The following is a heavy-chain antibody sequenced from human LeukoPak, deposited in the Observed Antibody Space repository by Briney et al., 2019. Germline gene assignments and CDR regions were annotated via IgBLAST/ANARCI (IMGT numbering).Heavy chain of an antibody. CDR2: IYTSGST. V-gene: IGHV4-4*07. Sequence: SETLSLTCTVSGGSISTYYWSWIRQPPGKGLEWIGRIYTSGSTNYNPSLKSRVTISVDTSKNQFSLKLSSVTAADTAVYYCARNYNWNRIFQHWGQGTLVTVSS. D-gene: IGHD1-20*01. CDR3: ARNYNWNRIFQH. J-gene: IGHJ1*01. CDR1: GGSISTYY.